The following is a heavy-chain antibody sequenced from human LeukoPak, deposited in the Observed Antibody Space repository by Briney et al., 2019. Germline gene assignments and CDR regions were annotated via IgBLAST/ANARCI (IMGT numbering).Heavy chain of an antibody. CDR3: ARWAGARPGGHYDFWTGPYDY. D-gene: IGHD3-3*01. J-gene: IGHJ4*02. Sequence: GASVKVSCKASGDTFTNYYMHWVRQAPGQGLEWMGIINPTGDSTRYAQKFQGRVTMTRDTSTSTVYMELSSLRSEDTAVYYCARWAGARPGGHYDFWTGPYDYWGQGSLVTVSS. CDR1: GDTFTNYY. CDR2: INPTGDST. V-gene: IGHV1-46*01.